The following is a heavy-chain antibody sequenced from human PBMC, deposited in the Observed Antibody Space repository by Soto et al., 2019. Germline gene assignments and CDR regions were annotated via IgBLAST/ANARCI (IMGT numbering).Heavy chain of an antibody. CDR3: ARYSYVYYYMDV. J-gene: IGHJ6*03. CDR2: IYYSGST. Sequence: PSQVLSLTCPVSYGSISSYYLSLIRQPPGKLLEWIGYIYYSGSTNYNPSLKSRVTISVDTSKNQFSLKLSSVTAADTAVYYCARYSYVYYYMDVWGKGTTVTSP. D-gene: IGHD5-18*01. V-gene: IGHV4-59*08. CDR1: YGSISSYY.